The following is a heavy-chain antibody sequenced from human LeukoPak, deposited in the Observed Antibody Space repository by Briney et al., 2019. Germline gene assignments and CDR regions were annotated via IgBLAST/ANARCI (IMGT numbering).Heavy chain of an antibody. V-gene: IGHV4-59*01. CDR2: IYYTGST. CDR3: ARVDDNNALDY. J-gene: IGHJ4*02. D-gene: IGHD3-22*01. CDR1: GGSINNYY. Sequence: SETLSLTCTVSGGSINNYYWTWIRQPPGKGLEWIAYIYYTGSTNYNPSLKSRVTISVDMSKNQFSLKLNSVTAADTAVYYCARVDDNNALDYWGRGTLVTVSS.